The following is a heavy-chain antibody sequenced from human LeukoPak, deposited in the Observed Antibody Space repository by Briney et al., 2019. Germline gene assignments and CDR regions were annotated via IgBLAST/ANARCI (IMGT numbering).Heavy chain of an antibody. V-gene: IGHV3-7*01. Sequence: GGSLRHSCAASGFTFSSYWMSSVRPAPGKGLEWVANIKQDGSEKYYVHSVKGRFTISRDNAKNSLYLQMNSLRAEDTAVYYCARDHGPWLVPYGLDYWGQGTLVTVSS. J-gene: IGHJ4*02. CDR3: ARDHGPWLVPYGLDY. D-gene: IGHD6-19*01. CDR1: GFTFSSYW. CDR2: IKQDGSEK.